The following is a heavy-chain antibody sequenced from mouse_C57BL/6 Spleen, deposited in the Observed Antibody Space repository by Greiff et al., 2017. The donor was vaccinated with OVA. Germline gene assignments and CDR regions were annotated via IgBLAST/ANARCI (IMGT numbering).Heavy chain of an antibody. D-gene: IGHD2-4*01. CDR2: IYPGNSDT. CDR3: TTLYDYDGFAY. J-gene: IGHJ3*01. Sequence: EVQLQQSGAELVKPGASVKISCKASGYAFSSYWMNWVKQRPGKGLEWIGAIYPGNSDTSYNQKFKGKAKLTAVTSASTAYMELSSLTNEDSAVYYCTTLYDYDGFAYWGLGTLVTVSA. CDR1: GYAFSSYW. V-gene: IGHV1-5*01.